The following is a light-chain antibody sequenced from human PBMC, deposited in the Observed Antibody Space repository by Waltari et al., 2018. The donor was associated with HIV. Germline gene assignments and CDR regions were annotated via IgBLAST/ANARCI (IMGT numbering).Light chain of an antibody. J-gene: IGKJ5*01. Sequence: EVVLTQSPGTLSLSPGERATISCRASQSVEKYIAWYQQKPGQAPRLLMYDVSNRATGIPVRFSGSGSATDFILTISSLEPEDFAVYYCQQRSNWPPITFGQGTRLEIK. CDR3: QQRSNWPPIT. CDR2: DVS. CDR1: QSVEKY. V-gene: IGKV3-11*01.